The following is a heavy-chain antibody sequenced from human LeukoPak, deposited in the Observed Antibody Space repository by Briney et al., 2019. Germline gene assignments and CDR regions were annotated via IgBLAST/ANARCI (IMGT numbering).Heavy chain of an antibody. CDR1: GYTFTGYY. J-gene: IGHJ4*02. D-gene: IGHD5-12*01. Sequence: ASVKVSCKASGYTFTGYYMHWVRQAPGQGLEWMGWINPNSGGTNYAQKFQGRVTMTRDTSISTAYMELSRLRSDDTAVYYCAKVLYSGYDSLGYWGQGTLVTVSS. V-gene: IGHV1-2*02. CDR3: AKVLYSGYDSLGY. CDR2: INPNSGGT.